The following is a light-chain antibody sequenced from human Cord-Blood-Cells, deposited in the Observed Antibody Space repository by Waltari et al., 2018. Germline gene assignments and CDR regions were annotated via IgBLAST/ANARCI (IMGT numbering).Light chain of an antibody. V-gene: IGKV2-28*01. J-gene: IGKJ2*03. CDR1: QSLLHSNGYNY. CDR2: LGS. Sequence: DIVMTQSPLSLPVTPGEPASISCRSSQSLLHSNGYNYLDWYLQKTGQSPQLLIYLGSNRASGVPDGFSGSGSGTDFTLKISRVEAEDVGVYYCMQALQTPYSFGQGTKLEIK. CDR3: MQALQTPYS.